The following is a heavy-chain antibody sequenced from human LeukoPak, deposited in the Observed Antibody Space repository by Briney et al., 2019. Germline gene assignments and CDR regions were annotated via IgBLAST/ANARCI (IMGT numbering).Heavy chain of an antibody. D-gene: IGHD6-19*01. J-gene: IGHJ4*02. CDR1: GYTFTAYY. Sequence: ASVKVSCKASGYTFTAYYIHWVRQAPGQGLEWMGWINPNSGGTNYAQKFQGRVTMTTDTSTSTAYMELRSLRSDDTAVYYCARREQWLVGDDYWGQGTLVTVSS. CDR3: ARREQWLVGDDY. V-gene: IGHV1-2*02. CDR2: INPNSGGT.